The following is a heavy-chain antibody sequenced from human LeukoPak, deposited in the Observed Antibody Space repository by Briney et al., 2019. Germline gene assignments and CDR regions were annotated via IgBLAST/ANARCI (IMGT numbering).Heavy chain of an antibody. J-gene: IGHJ5*02. CDR2: IYYSGST. Sequence: SETLSLTCTVSGGSISSYYWSWIRQPPGKGLEWIGYIYYSGSTNYNPSLKSRVTISVDTSKNQFSLKLGSVTAADTAVYYCARTDDYYDFWSGYKNWFDPWGQGTLVTVSS. CDR1: GGSISSYY. V-gene: IGHV4-59*01. CDR3: ARTDDYYDFWSGYKNWFDP. D-gene: IGHD3-3*01.